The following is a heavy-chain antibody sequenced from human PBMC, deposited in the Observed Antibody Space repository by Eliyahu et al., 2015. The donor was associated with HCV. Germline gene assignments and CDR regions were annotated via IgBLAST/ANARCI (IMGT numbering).Heavy chain of an antibody. CDR1: GFTFSNYA. V-gene: IGHV3-23*04. D-gene: IGHD3-10*01. Sequence: EVQLVESGGGLVQPGGSLRLSCAASGFTFSNYAMSWVRQAPGKGLEWVSALXSGGSTYYADSVKGRFTISRDISKNTLYMEMNSLRGEDTALYYCAKDRSVAGTFNYGMDVWGQGTTVTVSS. CDR2: LXSGGST. CDR3: AKDRSVAGTFNYGMDV. J-gene: IGHJ6*02.